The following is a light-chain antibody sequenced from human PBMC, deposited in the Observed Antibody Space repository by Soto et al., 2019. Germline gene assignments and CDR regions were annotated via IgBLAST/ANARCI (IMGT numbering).Light chain of an antibody. Sequence: EIVLTQSPATLSLSPGERATLSCRASQSVSTYLGWYQQKPGQAPRLLIFESTTRAAGVPARFSGSGSGTDFTLTISSLEPEEFAVYYCHQRANWPRTFGQGTRVEIK. J-gene: IGKJ2*01. V-gene: IGKV3-11*01. CDR2: EST. CDR3: HQRANWPRT. CDR1: QSVSTY.